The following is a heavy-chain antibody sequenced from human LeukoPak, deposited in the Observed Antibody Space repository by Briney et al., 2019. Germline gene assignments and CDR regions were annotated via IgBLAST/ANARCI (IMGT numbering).Heavy chain of an antibody. V-gene: IGHV4-59*01. CDR1: GGSIGSYY. Sequence: SETLSLTCTVSGGSIGSYYWSWIRQPPGKGLEWIGYIYYSGSTNYNLSLKSRVTISVDTSKNQFSLKLSSVTAADTAVYYCARAHHDSSGYYYVRWFDPWGQGTLVTVSS. CDR3: ARAHHDSSGYYYVRWFDP. CDR2: IYYSGST. D-gene: IGHD3-22*01. J-gene: IGHJ5*02.